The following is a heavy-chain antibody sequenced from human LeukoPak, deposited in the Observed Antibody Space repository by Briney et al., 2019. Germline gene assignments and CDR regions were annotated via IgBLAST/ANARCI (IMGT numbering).Heavy chain of an antibody. J-gene: IGHJ4*02. CDR1: GYTFTGYY. CDR2: INPNSGGT. D-gene: IGHD3-22*01. CDR3: ARDRDNSSGYYRETLFDY. V-gene: IGHV1-2*02. Sequence: ASVKVSCKASGYTFTGYYMHWVRQAPGQGLEWMGWINPNSGGTNYAQKFQGRVTMTRDTSISTAYMELSRLRSDDTAVYYCARDRDNSSGYYRETLFDYWGQGTLVTVSS.